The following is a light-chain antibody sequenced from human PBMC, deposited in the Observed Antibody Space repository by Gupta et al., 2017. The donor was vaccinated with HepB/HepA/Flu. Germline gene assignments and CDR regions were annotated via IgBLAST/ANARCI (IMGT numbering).Light chain of an antibody. V-gene: IGKV1-5*03. Sequence: DIQMTQSPSTLSASLGDRVIITCRASQNIVTTLAWYQQKPGDAPKVFIYEASKIQTVAPSRFSGSGSGTEFTLTISRLQPDDFATYYCQHQNLSMCTFGQGTKLDI. J-gene: IGKJ2*02. CDR1: QNIVTT. CDR3: QHQNLSMCT. CDR2: EAS.